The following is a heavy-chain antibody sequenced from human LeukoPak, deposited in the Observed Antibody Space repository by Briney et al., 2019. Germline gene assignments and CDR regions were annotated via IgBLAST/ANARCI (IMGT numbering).Heavy chain of an antibody. J-gene: IGHJ3*01. CDR1: GYNFTSYW. D-gene: IGHD3-16*01. V-gene: IGHV5-51*01. CDR3: ARVENRIMTDAFDP. CDR2: IYPGDSDT. Sequence: GESLKISCKGSGYNFTSYWIGWVRQMPGKGLEWMGIIYPGDSDTRYSPSFQGQVTITADKSIRTTYLQWSSLKASDTAMYYCARVENRIMTDAFDPWGQGTMVTVSS.